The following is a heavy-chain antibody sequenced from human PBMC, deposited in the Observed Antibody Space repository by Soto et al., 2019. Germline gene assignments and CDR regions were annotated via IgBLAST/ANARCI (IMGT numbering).Heavy chain of an antibody. CDR3: ARVPSIAAADY. V-gene: IGHV4-4*02. CDR2: IYHSGST. CDR1: GFTFSSYAM. D-gene: IGHD6-13*01. Sequence: GSLRLSCAASGFTFSSYAMSWVRQAPGKGLEWIGEIYHSGSTNYNPSLKSRVTISVDKSKNQFSLKLSSVTAADTAVYYCARVPSIAAADYWGQGTLVTVSS. J-gene: IGHJ4*02.